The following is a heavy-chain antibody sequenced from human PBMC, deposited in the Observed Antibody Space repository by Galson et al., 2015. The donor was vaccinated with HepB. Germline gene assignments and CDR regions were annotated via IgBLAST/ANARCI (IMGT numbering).Heavy chain of an antibody. CDR1: GFTFSSYG. CDR2: ISYDGSNK. V-gene: IGHV3-30*18. J-gene: IGHJ6*02. CDR3: AKDGRDGYNTYYYYGMDV. Sequence: SLRLSCAASGFTFSSYGMHWVRQAPGKGLEWVAVISYDGSNKYYADSVKGRFTISRDNSKNTLYLQMNSLRAEDTAVYYCAKDGRDGYNTYYYYGMDVWGQGTTVTVSS. D-gene: IGHD5-24*01.